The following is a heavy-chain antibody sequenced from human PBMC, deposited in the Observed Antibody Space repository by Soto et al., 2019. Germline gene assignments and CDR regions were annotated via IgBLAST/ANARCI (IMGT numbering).Heavy chain of an antibody. V-gene: IGHV1-18*01. Sequence: QVQLVQSGAEVKKPGASVKVSCKASGYTFTSYFISWVRQAPGQGLEWMGWISAYNGNTNYVQKLHGRVTMTTDTSTNTAYMELRSLRSDVTAMYYCARDLPPSDSWGQGTLVTVSS. CDR2: ISAYNGNT. CDR3: ARDLPPSDS. CDR1: GYTFTSYF. J-gene: IGHJ4*02.